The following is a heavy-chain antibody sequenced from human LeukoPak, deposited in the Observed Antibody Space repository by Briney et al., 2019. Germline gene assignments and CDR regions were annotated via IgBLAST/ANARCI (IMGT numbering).Heavy chain of an antibody. J-gene: IGHJ4*02. Sequence: GASVKVSCKASGYSFTSYGISWVRQAPGQGLEWMGWISAYNGNTNYAQKLQGRVTMTTDTSTSTAYMELRSLRSDDTAVYYCARDTGIVGATIGTDYWGQGTLVTVSS. CDR3: ARDTGIVGATIGTDY. CDR1: GYSFTSYG. D-gene: IGHD1-26*01. V-gene: IGHV1-18*01. CDR2: ISAYNGNT.